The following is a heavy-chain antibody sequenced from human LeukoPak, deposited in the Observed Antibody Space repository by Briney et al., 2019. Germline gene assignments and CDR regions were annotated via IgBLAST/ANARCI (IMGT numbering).Heavy chain of an antibody. J-gene: IGHJ4*02. V-gene: IGHV3-7*01. D-gene: IGHD3-16*01. Sequence: PGGSLRLSCAVSGFTFSTYCMAWVRQAPGKGLEWVVNMKYDGTTKHYADSVKGRFTISRDNAKNSLYLQMNSLRAEDTAVYYCARDQVGALDFWGLGSLVTVSS. CDR2: MKYDGTTK. CDR1: GFTFSTYC. CDR3: ARDQVGALDF.